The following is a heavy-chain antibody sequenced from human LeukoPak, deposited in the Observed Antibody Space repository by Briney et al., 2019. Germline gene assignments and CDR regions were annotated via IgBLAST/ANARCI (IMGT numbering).Heavy chain of an antibody. J-gene: IGHJ4*02. CDR2: FAPEDGET. Sequence: ASGYVSCKFSAYTLTVLSMHWVRHAPAKGLELMGGFAPEDGETIYAQKFQGRVTMTEDTSTDTAYMELSSLRSEDTAVYYCATQGLSGSYYNIATYFDYWGQGTLVTVSS. CDR3: ATQGLSGSYYNIATYFDY. V-gene: IGHV1-24*01. D-gene: IGHD3-10*01. CDR1: AYTLTVLS.